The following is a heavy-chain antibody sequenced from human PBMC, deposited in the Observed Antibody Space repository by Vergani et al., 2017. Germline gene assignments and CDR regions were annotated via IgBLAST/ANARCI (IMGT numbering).Heavy chain of an antibody. J-gene: IGHJ6*03. D-gene: IGHD2-21*01. Sequence: QVHLNEAGPGLVKPSQTMSLTCTVSGASITSGSFYWSWIRPPAGKGLEWIGRIHASGTKNYNPSLRSRVTLSVDTSKNQLSLQLSSVTAADTAVYYCARASHCINCYSEVPNGPGYYYMDVWGKGTTVTVSS. V-gene: IGHV4-61*02. CDR2: IHASGTK. CDR3: ARASHCINCYSEVPNGPGYYYMDV. CDR1: GASITSGSFY.